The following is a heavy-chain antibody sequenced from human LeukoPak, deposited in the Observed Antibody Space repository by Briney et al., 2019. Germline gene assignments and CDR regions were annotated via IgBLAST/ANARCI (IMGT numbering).Heavy chain of an antibody. Sequence: ASVKVSCKASGGTFSSYAVSWVRQAPGQGLEWMGWISAYNGNTDYPQKLQGRVTVTTDTSTSTAYMELRSLRSDDTAVYYCARGIYSDYWGQGTLVTVSS. CDR3: ARGIYSDY. CDR2: ISAYNGNT. CDR1: GGTFSSYA. V-gene: IGHV1-18*01. J-gene: IGHJ4*02.